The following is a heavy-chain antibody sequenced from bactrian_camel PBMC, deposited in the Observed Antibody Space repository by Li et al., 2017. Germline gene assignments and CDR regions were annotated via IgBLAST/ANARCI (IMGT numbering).Heavy chain of an antibody. Sequence: VQLVESGGGLVQPGGSLRVSCEASGFTFSSYGMSWVRQASGKGLEWVSYINSGTSGTYYADSVKGRFTISRDNAKNILYLQMNNLKSEDTALYYCAKDLPYSGSAWDYWGQWTQVTVS. V-gene: IGHV3S40*01. CDR3: AKDLPYSGSAWDY. CDR1: GFTFSSYG. CDR2: INSGTSGT. J-gene: IGHJ4*01. D-gene: IGHD2*01.